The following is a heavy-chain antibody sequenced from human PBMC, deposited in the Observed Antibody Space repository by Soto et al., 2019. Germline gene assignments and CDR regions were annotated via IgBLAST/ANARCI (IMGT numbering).Heavy chain of an antibody. J-gene: IGHJ6*01. Sequence: PGGSLRLSYAASGFTFSSYAMSWVRQAPGKGLEWVSAISGSGGSTYYADSVKGRFTISRDNSKNTLYLQMNSLRAEDTAVYYCAKGDCSITSGHYYYYYGMDVWGQGTTDPVSS. CDR2: ISGSGGST. CDR3: AKGDCSITSGHYYYYYGMDV. CDR1: GFTFSSYA. D-gene: IGHD2-2*01. V-gene: IGHV3-23*01.